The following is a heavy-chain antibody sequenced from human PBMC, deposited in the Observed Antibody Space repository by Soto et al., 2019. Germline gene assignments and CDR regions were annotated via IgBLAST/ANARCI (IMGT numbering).Heavy chain of an antibody. V-gene: IGHV3-7*04. CDR2: IKQDGGEK. J-gene: IGHJ4*02. CDR3: GRDLRDWDSGSYSYDY. Sequence: PGGSLRLSCAASGFTFSSYWMSWVRQAPGKGLEWVVNIKQDGGEKYYVDSVKGRFTISRDNAKNSLYLQMNSLRAEDTAVYYCGRDLRDWDSGSYSYDYWGQGTLVTVSS. CDR1: GFTFSSYW. D-gene: IGHD1-26*01.